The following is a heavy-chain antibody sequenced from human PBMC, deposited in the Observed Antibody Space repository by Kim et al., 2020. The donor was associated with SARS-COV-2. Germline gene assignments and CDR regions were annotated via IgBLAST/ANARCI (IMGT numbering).Heavy chain of an antibody. CDR3: AKDHPSVFGPMDV. CDR1: GFTFSSYG. Sequence: GGSLRLSCAASGFTFSSYGMHWVRQAPGKGLEWVAVISYDGSNKYYADSVKGRFTISRDNSKNTLYLQMNSLRAEDTAVYYCAKDHPSVFGPMDVWGQGTTVTVSS. D-gene: IGHD3-3*01. V-gene: IGHV3-30*18. J-gene: IGHJ6*02. CDR2: ISYDGSNK.